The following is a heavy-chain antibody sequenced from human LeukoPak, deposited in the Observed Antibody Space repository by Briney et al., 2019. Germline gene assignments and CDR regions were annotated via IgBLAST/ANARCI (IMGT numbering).Heavy chain of an antibody. Sequence: GGSLRLSCAASGFTFSSYGMHWVRQAPGKGLEWVAFIRYDGSNKYYADSVKGRFTISRDNSKNTLYLQMNSLRAEDTAVYYCARSLDYGDYVVQNWFDPWGQGTLVTVSS. CDR1: GFTFSSYG. CDR3: ARSLDYGDYVVQNWFDP. CDR2: IRYDGSNK. V-gene: IGHV3-30*02. J-gene: IGHJ5*02. D-gene: IGHD4-17*01.